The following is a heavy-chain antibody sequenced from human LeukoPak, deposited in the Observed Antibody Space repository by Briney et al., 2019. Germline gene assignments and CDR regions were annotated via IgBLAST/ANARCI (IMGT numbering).Heavy chain of an antibody. J-gene: IGHJ4*02. CDR3: TKWSGFGDD. CDR1: GFTLSNAW. D-gene: IGHD3-10*01. V-gene: IGHV3-23*01. CDR2: ISGSGDST. Sequence: GGSLRLSCAASGFTLSNAWMSWVRQTPGKGLEWVSGISGSGDSTFYADSVKGRFTISRDNSRNTLYLQMSSLRPEDTAVYYCTKWSGFGDDWGQGTLVTVSS.